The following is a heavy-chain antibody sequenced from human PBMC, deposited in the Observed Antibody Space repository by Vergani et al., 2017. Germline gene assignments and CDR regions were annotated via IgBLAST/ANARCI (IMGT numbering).Heavy chain of an antibody. CDR1: GFTFSSHA. CDR3: AKGKWWELLTPFDY. D-gene: IGHD1-26*01. Sequence: EVQLLQSEGAVVQPGGSLRLSCVASGFTFSSHAMSWVRQGHGQGLEWFSSIKNTGDSTHYADSVKGRFTISRDNSKNTLYLQMNSLRVEDTAVYYCAKGKWWELLTPFDYWGQGTLVTVSS. CDR2: IKNTGDST. V-gene: IGHV3-23*01. J-gene: IGHJ4*02.